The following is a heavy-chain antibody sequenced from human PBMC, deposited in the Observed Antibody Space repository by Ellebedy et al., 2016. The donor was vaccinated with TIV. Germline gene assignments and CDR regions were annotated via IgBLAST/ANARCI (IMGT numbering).Heavy chain of an antibody. CDR1: GFTFSDYS. V-gene: IGHV3-48*02. D-gene: IGHD6-13*01. CDR3: ARLDSYAAVN. Sequence: GGSLRLSCAASGFTFSDYSMNWLRQAPGKGPEWVSYITNTGATIHYADSVKGRFTISRDNTKNSLFLQMNSLRDEDTAVYYCARLDSYAAVNWGQGALVTVSS. J-gene: IGHJ4*02. CDR2: ITNTGATI.